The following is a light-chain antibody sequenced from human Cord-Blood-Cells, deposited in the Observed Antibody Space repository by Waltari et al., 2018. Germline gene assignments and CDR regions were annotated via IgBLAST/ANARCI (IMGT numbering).Light chain of an antibody. CDR2: AAS. Sequence: IQMTQSPSSLSASVGDRVTITCRASQSISSYLHWYQQKPGKAPKLLIYAASSLQSGVPSRFSGSGSGTDFTLTISSLQPEDFATYYCQQSYSTPPWTFGQGTKVEIK. CDR3: QQSYSTPPWT. J-gene: IGKJ1*01. CDR1: QSISSY. V-gene: IGKV1-39*01.